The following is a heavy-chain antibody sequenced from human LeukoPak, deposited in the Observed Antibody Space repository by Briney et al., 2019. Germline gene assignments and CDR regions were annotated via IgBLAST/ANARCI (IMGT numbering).Heavy chain of an antibody. J-gene: IGHJ2*01. V-gene: IGHV4-59*01. D-gene: IGHD1-14*01. CDR3: ARVHHESSRRPGWYFDL. CDR2: IYSSGST. Sequence: SETLSLTCTVSGGSISSYYWSWIRQPPGKGLECIGYIYSSGSTSYNPSLKGRVTISIDTSKKQFSLKLSSVTAADTAMFYCARVHHESSRRPGWYFDLWGRGTLVTVSS. CDR1: GGSISSYY.